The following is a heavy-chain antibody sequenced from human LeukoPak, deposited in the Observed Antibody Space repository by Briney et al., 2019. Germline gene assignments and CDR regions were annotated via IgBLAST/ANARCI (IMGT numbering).Heavy chain of an antibody. D-gene: IGHD3-22*01. CDR1: GCSLTSYA. J-gene: IGHJ4*02. CDR3: ARGAPRVVAFDH. V-gene: IGHV3-30*04. Sequence: PGGSLRLSCVASGCSLTSYAMHWVRRAPGKGLEWVTILSSDGITQNYADSVRGRFTISRDDSKKTLYLQMNSLRREDTAIYYCARGAPRVVAFDHWGQGAPVTVSS. CDR2: LSSDGITQ.